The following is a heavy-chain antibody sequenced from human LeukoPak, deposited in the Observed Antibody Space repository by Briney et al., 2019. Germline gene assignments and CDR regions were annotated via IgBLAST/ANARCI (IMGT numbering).Heavy chain of an antibody. J-gene: IGHJ4*02. CDR2: IWYDGSNK. V-gene: IGHV3-33*01. CDR1: GFTFSSYG. Sequence: AAGTVSLCCAASGFTFSSYGMHWVRQAPGKGLEWVAVIWYDGSNKYYADSVKGRFTISRDNSKNTLYLQMNSLRAEDTAVYYCARGSDVDTAMVAGYWGQGTLVTVAS. CDR3: ARGSDVDTAMVAGY. D-gene: IGHD5-18*01.